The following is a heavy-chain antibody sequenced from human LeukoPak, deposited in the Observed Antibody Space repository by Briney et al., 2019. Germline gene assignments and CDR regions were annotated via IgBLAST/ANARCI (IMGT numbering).Heavy chain of an antibody. CDR1: GLTFSNAW. Sequence: GGSLRLSCAASGLTFSNAWMNWVRQTPEKGLEWVGLIKSTANGGTIDYAAPVKGRFTISRDDSKDTLHLQMNSLKIEDTAMYYCTREYSGSFDYWGQGALVTVSS. CDR3: TREYSGSFDY. D-gene: IGHD1-26*01. V-gene: IGHV3-15*01. J-gene: IGHJ4*02. CDR2: IKSTANGGTI.